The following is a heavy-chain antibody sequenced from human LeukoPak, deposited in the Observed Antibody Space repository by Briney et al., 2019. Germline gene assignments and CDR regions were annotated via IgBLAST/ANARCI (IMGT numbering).Heavy chain of an antibody. CDR2: IQSGGTT. J-gene: IGHJ6*02. CDR1: GFTFSSYW. D-gene: IGHD1-26*01. V-gene: IGHV3-53*01. Sequence: PGGSLRLSCAASGFTFSSYWMNWVRQAPGKGLEWVSVIQSGGTTYYADSVKGRFTISRDISKNTLYLQMDSLRAEDTAVYYCAREPWGAKGAAWGMDVWGQGTTVTVSS. CDR3: AREPWGAKGAAWGMDV.